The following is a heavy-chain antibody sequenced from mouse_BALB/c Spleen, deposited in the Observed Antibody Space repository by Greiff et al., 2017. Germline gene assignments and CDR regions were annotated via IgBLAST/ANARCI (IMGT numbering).Heavy chain of an antibody. CDR3: ARGKRAMDY. V-gene: IGHV1-82*01. J-gene: IGHJ4*01. CDR1: GYAFSSSW. Sequence: QVQLQQSGPELVKPGASVKISCKASGYAFSSSWMNWVKQRPGQGLEWIGRIYPGDGDTNYNGKFKGKATLTADKSSSTAYMQLSSLTSVDSAVYFCARGKRAMDYWGQGTSVTVSS. CDR2: IYPGDGDT. D-gene: IGHD2-1*01.